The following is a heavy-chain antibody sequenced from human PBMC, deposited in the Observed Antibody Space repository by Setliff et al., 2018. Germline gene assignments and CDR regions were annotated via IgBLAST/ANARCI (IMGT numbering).Heavy chain of an antibody. V-gene: IGHV4-31*03. D-gene: IGHD3-10*01. J-gene: IGHJ6*03. CDR1: GVSITSTGGS. Sequence: SETLSLTCNVSGVSITSTGGSWSWIRQPPGRGLEWIGYIYYSGTTSYNPSFKSRVFISLAPSKNQLSLKWYSVTAADAAVYYCAGDTGGLSAAPSSSHRSYMDVWGKGTTVTSP. CDR2: IYYSGTT. CDR3: AGDTGGLSAAPSSSHRSYMDV.